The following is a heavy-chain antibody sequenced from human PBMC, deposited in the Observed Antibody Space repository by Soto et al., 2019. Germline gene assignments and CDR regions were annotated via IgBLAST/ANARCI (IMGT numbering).Heavy chain of an antibody. CDR2: IYPSDSDT. V-gene: IGHV5-51*01. CDR1: GYTFATYW. Sequence: PGESLKISCTGSGYTFATYWIAWVRQMPGKGLEWMGIIYPSDSDTRYSPSFQGQVTISADKSITTAYLQWSSLKASDTAMYYCARLQAAAGDNDLTFDYWGQGTLVTVSS. CDR3: ARLQAAAGDNDLTFDY. J-gene: IGHJ4*02. D-gene: IGHD6-13*01.